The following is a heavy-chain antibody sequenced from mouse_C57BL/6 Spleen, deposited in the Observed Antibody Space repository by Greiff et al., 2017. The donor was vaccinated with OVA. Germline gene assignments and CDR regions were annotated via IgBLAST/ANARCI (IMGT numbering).Heavy chain of an antibody. CDR1: GFNIKDYY. Sequence: EVQLQQSGAELVRPGASVKLSCTASGFNIKDYYMHWVKQRPEQGLEWIGWIDPDNGDTEYASKFQGKATITADTSSNTAYLQLSSLTSEDTAVYYCTTDYGSSYDFDVWGTGTTVTVSS. CDR3: TTDYGSSYDFDV. V-gene: IGHV14-4*01. D-gene: IGHD1-1*01. J-gene: IGHJ1*03. CDR2: IDPDNGDT.